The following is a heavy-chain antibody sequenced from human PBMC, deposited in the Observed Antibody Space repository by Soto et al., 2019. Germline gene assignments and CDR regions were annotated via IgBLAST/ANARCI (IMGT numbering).Heavy chain of an antibody. Sequence: PGGSLRLSCAASGFTFSSYSMNWVRQAPGKGLEWVSYITPSSDTIYYADSVKRRFTISRDNGKNSLYLQMNSLRDEDTAVYYCARDIGSGWYYFDYWGQGNMVTVSS. J-gene: IGHJ4*02. CDR1: GFTFSSYS. CDR3: ARDIGSGWYYFDY. D-gene: IGHD6-19*01. V-gene: IGHV3-48*02. CDR2: ITPSSDTI.